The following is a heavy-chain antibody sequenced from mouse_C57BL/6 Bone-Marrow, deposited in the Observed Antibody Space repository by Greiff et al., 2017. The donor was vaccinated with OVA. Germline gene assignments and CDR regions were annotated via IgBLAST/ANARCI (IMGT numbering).Heavy chain of an antibody. D-gene: IGHD1-1*02. J-gene: IGHJ4*01. Sequence: EVQLQQSGPELVKPGASVKIPCKASGYTFTDYNMDWVKQSHGKSLEWIGDINPNNGGTIYNQKVKGKATLTVDKSSSTAYMELRSLTSEDTAVYYCARVEGYQYYYAMDYWGQGTSVTVSS. CDR3: ARVEGYQYYYAMDY. V-gene: IGHV1-18*01. CDR2: INPNNGGT. CDR1: GYTFTDYN.